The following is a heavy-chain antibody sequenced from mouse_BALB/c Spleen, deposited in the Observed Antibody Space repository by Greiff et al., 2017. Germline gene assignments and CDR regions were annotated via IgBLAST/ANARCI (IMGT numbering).Heavy chain of an antibody. D-gene: IGHD1-1*01. J-gene: IGHJ1*01. Sequence: VQLQESGAELVRPGTSVKVSCKASGYAFTNYLIEWVKQRPGQGLEWIGVINPGSVGTNYNEKFKGKATLTADKSSSTAYMQLSSLTSDDSAVYFWERGGTTGRGYCEVGGEGTTVTVP. V-gene: IGHV1-54*01. CDR1: GYAFTNYL. CDR2: INPGSVGT. CDR3: ERGGTTGRGYCEV.